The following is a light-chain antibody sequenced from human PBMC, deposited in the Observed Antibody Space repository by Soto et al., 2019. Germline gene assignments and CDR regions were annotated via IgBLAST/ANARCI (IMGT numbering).Light chain of an antibody. V-gene: IGKV3-20*01. CDR3: QQDAGSPGWP. CDR2: GAS. J-gene: IGKJ1*01. CDR1: QSVSSSF. Sequence: IVLHQSKGTLSLSTGERATFSCRSSQSVSSSFLAWYRQKPGQAPRLLIYGASSRATGIPERFSGSGSGTDFTLTISRFEPEDFAVYYCQQDAGSPGWPLARGTKVDIK.